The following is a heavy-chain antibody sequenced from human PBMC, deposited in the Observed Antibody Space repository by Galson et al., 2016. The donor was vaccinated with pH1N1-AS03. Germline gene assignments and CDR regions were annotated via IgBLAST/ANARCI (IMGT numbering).Heavy chain of an antibody. D-gene: IGHD6-19*01. CDR2: ISTTSSSI. V-gene: IGHV3-21*01. J-gene: IGHJ4*02. CDR3: AGDGPPQGISVAGSFDF. CDR1: GFPFSGYS. Sequence: LRLSCAASGFPFSGYSMNWVRQAPGKGLEWVSFISTTSSSIYYADSVKGRFTISRDNAKNSLFLQMNSLRDEDTAVYYCAGDGPPQGISVAGSFDFWGQGTLVTVSS.